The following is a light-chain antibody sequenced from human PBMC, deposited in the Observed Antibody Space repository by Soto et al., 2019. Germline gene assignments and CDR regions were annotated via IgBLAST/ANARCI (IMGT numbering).Light chain of an antibody. CDR2: KAS. V-gene: IGKV1-5*03. CDR1: QSISSW. J-gene: IGKJ1*01. Sequence: QMTQSPSSLTASVGERVTITCWASQSISSWLAWYQQKPGKAPKLLIYKASSLESGVPSRFSGSGSGTEFTLTISSLQPDDFATYYCQQYNSYSWTFGQGTKVDIK. CDR3: QQYNSYSWT.